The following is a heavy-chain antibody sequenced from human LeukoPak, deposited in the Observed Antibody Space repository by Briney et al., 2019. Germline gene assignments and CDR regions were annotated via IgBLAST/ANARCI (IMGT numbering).Heavy chain of an antibody. Sequence: GGSLRLSCAASGFAFRSFDMSWVRQAPGKGLEWVSSLSGSGDTTYYADSVKGRFTISRDNSKNTLYLQMNSLRAEDTAVYYCARTWYSSSWYRFYYFDYWGQGTLVTVSS. CDR3: ARTWYSSSWYRFYYFDY. J-gene: IGHJ4*02. V-gene: IGHV3-23*01. D-gene: IGHD6-13*01. CDR1: GFAFRSFD. CDR2: LSGSGDTT.